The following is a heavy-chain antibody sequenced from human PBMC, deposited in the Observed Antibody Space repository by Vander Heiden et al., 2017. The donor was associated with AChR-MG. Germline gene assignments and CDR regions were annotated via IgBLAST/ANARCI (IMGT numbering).Heavy chain of an antibody. CDR1: GGSISSSSYY. V-gene: IGHV4-39*01. CDR2: IYYSGST. J-gene: IGHJ5*02. CDR3: ARHRVLWGGSYWGAWFDP. D-gene: IGHD1-26*01. Sequence: QLQLQESGPGLVKPSETLSLTCTVSGGSISSSSYYWGWIRQPPGKGLEWSGSIYYSGSTYYNPSLKSRVTISVDTSKNQFSLKLSSVTAADTAVYYCARHRVLWGGSYWGAWFDPWGQGTLVTVSS.